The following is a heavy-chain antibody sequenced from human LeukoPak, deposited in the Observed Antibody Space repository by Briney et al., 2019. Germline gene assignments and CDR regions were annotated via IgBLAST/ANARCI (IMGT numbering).Heavy chain of an antibody. CDR1: GFTFSSYA. CDR3: ARGRRARQQLITYYFDY. J-gene: IGHJ4*02. D-gene: IGHD6-13*01. V-gene: IGHV3-30-3*01. Sequence: GGSLRLSCAASGFTFSSYAMHWVRQAPGKELEWVAVISYDGSNKYYADSVKGRFTISRDNSKNTLYLQMNSLRAEDTAVYYCARGRRARQQLITYYFDYWGQGTLVTVFS. CDR2: ISYDGSNK.